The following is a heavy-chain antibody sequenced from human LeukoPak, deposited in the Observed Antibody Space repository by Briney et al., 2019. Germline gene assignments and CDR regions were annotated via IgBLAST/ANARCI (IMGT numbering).Heavy chain of an antibody. Sequence: GGSRRLSCAAPGFTFSSYWIHWVRQAPGKGLVWVSRINSDGSSTSYADSVKGRFTISRDNAKNTLYLQMNSLRAEDTAVYYCARAPHNWRPNDAFDIWGQGTMVTVSS. CDR2: INSDGSST. CDR1: GFTFSSYW. D-gene: IGHD1-20*01. J-gene: IGHJ3*02. V-gene: IGHV3-74*01. CDR3: ARAPHNWRPNDAFDI.